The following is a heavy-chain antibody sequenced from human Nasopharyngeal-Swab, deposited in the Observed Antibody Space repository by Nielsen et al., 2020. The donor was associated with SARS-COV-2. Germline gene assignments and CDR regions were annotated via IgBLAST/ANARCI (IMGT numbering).Heavy chain of an antibody. CDR2: ISSFSNYI. D-gene: IGHD3-22*01. CDR3: ARDRGEDSSGFVDAFDI. CDR1: GFTFNDYT. V-gene: IGHV3-21*01. J-gene: IGHJ3*02. Sequence: GESLKISCAASGFTFNDYTMNWVRQAPGKGLEWVSSISSFSNYIYYADSVKGRFTLSRDNAENSLYLQMNSLRVEDTAVFYCARDRGEDSSGFVDAFDIWGQGTMVTVSS.